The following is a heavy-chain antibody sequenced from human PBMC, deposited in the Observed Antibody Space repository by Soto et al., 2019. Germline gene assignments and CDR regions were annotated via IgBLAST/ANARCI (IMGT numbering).Heavy chain of an antibody. D-gene: IGHD3-16*01. CDR2: MNPNSGNT. Sequence: VKLSRKTSGYRNTISDVNRVRQATGQGLEWMGWMNPNSGNTGYAQKFQGRVTMTRNTSISTAYMELSSLRSEDTAVYYCARRSVRWGRDYWGQGTLVTVSS. CDR1: GYRNTISD. CDR3: ARRSVRWGRDY. V-gene: IGHV1-8*01. J-gene: IGHJ4*02.